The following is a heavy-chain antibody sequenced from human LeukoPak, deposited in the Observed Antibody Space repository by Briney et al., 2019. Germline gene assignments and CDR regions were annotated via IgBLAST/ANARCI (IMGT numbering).Heavy chain of an antibody. CDR2: IKHDGSEK. CDR3: ARVSTPRGPLRYFDWLPGY. CDR1: GFAFSNYW. J-gene: IGHJ4*02. Sequence: GGSLRLSCIASGFAFSNYWMNWVRQAPGKGLEWVANIKHDGSEKHYVDSVKGRFTISRDNSKNTLYLQMNSLRAEDTAVYYCARVSTPRGPLRYFDWLPGYWGQGTLVTVSS. D-gene: IGHD3-9*01. V-gene: IGHV3-7*01.